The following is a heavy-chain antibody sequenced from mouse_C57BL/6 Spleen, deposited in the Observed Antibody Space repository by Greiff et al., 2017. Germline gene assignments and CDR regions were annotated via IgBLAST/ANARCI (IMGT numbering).Heavy chain of an antibody. Sequence: EVQLVESGGGLVQPGGSLSLSCAASGFTFTDYYMSWVRQPPGKALEWLGFIRNKANGYTTEYSASVKGRFTISRDNSQSILYLQMNALRAEDSATYYCARYYYGSSYGRYFDVWGTGTTVTVSS. J-gene: IGHJ1*03. CDR3: ARYYYGSSYGRYFDV. D-gene: IGHD1-1*01. V-gene: IGHV7-3*01. CDR2: IRNKANGYTT. CDR1: GFTFTDYY.